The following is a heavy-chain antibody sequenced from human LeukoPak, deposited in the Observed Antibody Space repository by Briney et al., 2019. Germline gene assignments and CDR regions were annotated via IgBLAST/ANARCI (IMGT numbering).Heavy chain of an antibody. Sequence: SETLSHTCTVSGGSISSYYWSWIRQPPGKGLEWIGYIYYSGSTNYNPSLKSRVTISVDTSNNQFSLKLSSVTAADTAVYYCARGEPMVRGVMVYWGQGTLVTVSS. CDR1: GGSISSYY. CDR3: ARGEPMVRGVMVY. CDR2: IYYSGST. V-gene: IGHV4-59*01. D-gene: IGHD3-10*01. J-gene: IGHJ4*02.